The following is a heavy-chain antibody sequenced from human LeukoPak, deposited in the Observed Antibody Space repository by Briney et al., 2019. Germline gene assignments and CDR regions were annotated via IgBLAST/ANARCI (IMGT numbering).Heavy chain of an antibody. CDR1: GYTFTSYY. V-gene: IGHV1-46*01. CDR3: ATQFGIDYYYYMDV. D-gene: IGHD5-24*01. CDR2: INPSGGST. J-gene: IGHJ6*03. Sequence: GASVKVSCKASGYTFTSYYMHRVRQAPGQGLEWMGIINPSGGSTSYAQKFQGRVTMTRDMSTSTVYMELSSLRSEDTAVYYCATQFGIDYYYYMDVWGKGTTVTVSS.